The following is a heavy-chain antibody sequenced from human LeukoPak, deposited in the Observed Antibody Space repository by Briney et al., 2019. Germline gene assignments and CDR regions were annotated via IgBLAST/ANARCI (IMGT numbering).Heavy chain of an antibody. V-gene: IGHV3-30*03. J-gene: IGHJ4*02. D-gene: IGHD5-12*01. Sequence: GGSLRLSCAASGFTFSSYGMHWVRQAPGKGLEWVAVISYDGSNKYYADSVKGRFTISRDNSKNTLYLQMNSLRAEDTAVYYCARGIRSGYDTGTDYWGQGTLVTVSS. CDR3: ARGIRSGYDTGTDY. CDR1: GFTFSSYG. CDR2: ISYDGSNK.